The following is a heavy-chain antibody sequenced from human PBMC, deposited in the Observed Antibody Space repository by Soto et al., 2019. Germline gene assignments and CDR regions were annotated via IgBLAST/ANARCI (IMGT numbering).Heavy chain of an antibody. CDR3: ARTPFTIDYGDYFAFFDY. V-gene: IGHV2-26*01. J-gene: IGHJ4*02. D-gene: IGHD4-17*01. CDR2: IFSNDEK. Sequence: GSGPTLVNPTETLTLTCTVSGFSLSNARMGVSWIRQPPGKALEWLAHIFSNDEKSYSTSLKSRLTISKDTSKSQVVLTMTNMDPVDTATYYCARTPFTIDYGDYFAFFDYWGQGTLVTVSS. CDR1: GFSLSNARMG.